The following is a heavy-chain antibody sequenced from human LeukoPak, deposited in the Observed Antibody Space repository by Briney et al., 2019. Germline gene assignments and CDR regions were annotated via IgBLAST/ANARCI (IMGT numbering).Heavy chain of an antibody. CDR3: ASWGDGYKFRGYYYYYMDV. Sequence: ASVKVSCKASGGTFSSYAISWVRQAPGQALEWMGGIIPIFGTANYAQKFQGRVTITTDESTSTAYMELSSLRSEDTAVYYCASWGDGYKFRGYYYYYMDVWGKGTTVTVSS. CDR2: IIPIFGTA. D-gene: IGHD5-24*01. J-gene: IGHJ6*03. V-gene: IGHV1-69*05. CDR1: GGTFSSYA.